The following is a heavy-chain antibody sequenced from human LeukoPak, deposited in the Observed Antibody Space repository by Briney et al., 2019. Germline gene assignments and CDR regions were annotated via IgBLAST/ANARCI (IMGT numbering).Heavy chain of an antibody. CDR3: AARYCRGDDCYSGYYGMDV. Sequence: GGSLRLSCAASGFTFSSYSMNWVRQAPGKGLEWVSYISSSSSTIYYADSVKGRFTISRDNAKNSLYLQMNSLRAEDTAVYYCAARYCRGDDCYSGYYGMDVWAKGPRSPSP. V-gene: IGHV3-48*04. D-gene: IGHD2-15*01. CDR2: ISSSSSTI. J-gene: IGHJ6*02. CDR1: GFTFSSYS.